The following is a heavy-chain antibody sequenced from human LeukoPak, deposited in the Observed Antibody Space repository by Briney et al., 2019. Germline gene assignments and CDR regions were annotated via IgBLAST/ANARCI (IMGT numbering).Heavy chain of an antibody. CDR2: IYYSGST. Sequence: SETLSLTCIVSGGSISSYYWSWIRQPPGKGLEWIGYIYYSGSTNYNPSLKSRVTISVDTSKNQFSLKLSSATAADTAVYYCARGGSSDYYDSSGYYGSFDYWGQGTLVTVSS. D-gene: IGHD3-22*01. J-gene: IGHJ4*02. V-gene: IGHV4-59*01. CDR3: ARGGSSDYYDSSGYYGSFDY. CDR1: GGSISSYY.